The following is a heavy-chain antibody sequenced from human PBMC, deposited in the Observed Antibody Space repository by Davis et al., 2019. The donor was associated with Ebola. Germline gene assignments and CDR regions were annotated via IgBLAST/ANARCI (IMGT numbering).Heavy chain of an antibody. CDR1: GFTFSTYW. CDR2: IKTDGSEE. Sequence: GESLKISCAASGFTFSTYWMSWVRQAPGKGLEWVANIKTDGSEEHYVDSVKGRFTISRDNSKNTLYLQMNSLRAEDTAVYYCARLTGMDVWGKGTTVTVSS. CDR3: ARLTGMDV. J-gene: IGHJ6*04. V-gene: IGHV3-7*01.